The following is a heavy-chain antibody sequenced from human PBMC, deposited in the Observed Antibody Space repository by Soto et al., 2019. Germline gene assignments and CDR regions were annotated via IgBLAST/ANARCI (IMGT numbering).Heavy chain of an antibody. V-gene: IGHV4-59*01. CDR3: ARGPSYSDSYFDP. Sequence: PSETLSLTCTVSGGSISSYYWSWIRQPPGKGLEWIGYIYYSGSTNYNPSLKSRVTISVDTSKNQFSLKLSSVTAADTAVYYCARGPSYSDSYFDPWGQGTLVT. D-gene: IGHD4-17*01. CDR1: GGSISSYY. J-gene: IGHJ4*02. CDR2: IYYSGST.